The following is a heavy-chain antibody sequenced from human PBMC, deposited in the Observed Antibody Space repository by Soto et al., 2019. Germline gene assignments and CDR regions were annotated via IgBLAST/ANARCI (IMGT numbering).Heavy chain of an antibody. CDR1: GYTFTSYY. J-gene: IGHJ6*02. V-gene: IGHV1-46*01. D-gene: IGHD3-22*01. Sequence: ASVKVSCKASGYTFTSYYMHWVRQAPGQGLEWMGVINPSGGSTSYAQKFQGRVTMTRDTSTSTVYMELSSLRSEDTAVYYCAREIGDYYGMDVWGQGTTVTVSS. CDR2: INPSGGST. CDR3: AREIGDYYGMDV.